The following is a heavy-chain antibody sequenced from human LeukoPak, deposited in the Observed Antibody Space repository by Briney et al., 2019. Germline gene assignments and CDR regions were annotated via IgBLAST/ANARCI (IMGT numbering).Heavy chain of an antibody. D-gene: IGHD3-10*01. CDR3: ARSFLWFGESLRCWFDP. Sequence: ASVKVSCKASGYTFTSYDINWVRQATGQGLEWMGWMNPNSGNTGYAQKFQGRVTMTRNTSMSTAYMELSSLRSEDTAVYYCARSFLWFGESLRCWFDPWGQGTLVTVSS. V-gene: IGHV1-8*01. J-gene: IGHJ5*02. CDR1: GYTFTSYD. CDR2: MNPNSGNT.